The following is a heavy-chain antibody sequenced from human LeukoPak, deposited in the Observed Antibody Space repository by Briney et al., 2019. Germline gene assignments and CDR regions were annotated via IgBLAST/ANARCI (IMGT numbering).Heavy chain of an antibody. CDR1: RFPFSRYS. Sequence: GGSLRLSCAASRFPFSRYSMNWVRQAPGKGLEWVSAISGSGGSTYYADSVKGRFTISRDNSKNTLYLQMNSLRAEDTAVYYCAPSLDYWGQGTLVTVSS. J-gene: IGHJ4*02. CDR2: ISGSGGST. V-gene: IGHV3-23*01. CDR3: APSLDY.